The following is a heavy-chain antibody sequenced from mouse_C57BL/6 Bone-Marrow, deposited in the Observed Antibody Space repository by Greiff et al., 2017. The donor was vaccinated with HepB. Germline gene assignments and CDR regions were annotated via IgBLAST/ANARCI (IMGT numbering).Heavy chain of an antibody. CDR3: ARDYSNPWFAY. CDR1: GFSLTSYG. V-gene: IGHV2-2*01. Sequence: QVQLQQSGPGLVQPSQSLSITCTVSGFSLTSYGVHWVRQSPGKGLEWLGVIWSGGSTDDNAAFISRLSISKNNFKSQVFFKMNSLQADDTAIYYCARDYSNPWFAYWGQGTLVTVSA. J-gene: IGHJ3*01. CDR2: IWSGGST. D-gene: IGHD2-5*01.